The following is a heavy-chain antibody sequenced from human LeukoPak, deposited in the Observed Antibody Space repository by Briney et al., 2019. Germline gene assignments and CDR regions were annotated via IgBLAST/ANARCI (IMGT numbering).Heavy chain of an antibody. CDR2: INHSGST. CDR3: ARGQAGSMIVAT. Sequence: SETLSLTCAVSGGSFSGYYWSWIRQPPGKGLEWIGEINHSGSTNYNPSLKSRVTISLDTSKNQFSLKLSSVTAADTAVYYCARGQAGSMIVATWGQGTLVTVSS. J-gene: IGHJ5*02. D-gene: IGHD3-22*01. V-gene: IGHV4-34*01. CDR1: GGSFSGYY.